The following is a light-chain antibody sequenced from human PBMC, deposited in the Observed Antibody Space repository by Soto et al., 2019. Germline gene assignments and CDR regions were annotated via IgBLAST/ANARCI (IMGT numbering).Light chain of an antibody. CDR3: QQYCSSGT. J-gene: IGKJ1*01. Sequence: EIVLTQSPGTLSLSPGERATLSCRASQSVSSSYLAWYQQKPGQAPRLLIYGASSRATGIPDRFSGSGSGTDFTLTISRLEPEDFAVNYCQQYCSSGTFGQGTKVDIK. V-gene: IGKV3-20*01. CDR2: GAS. CDR1: QSVSSSY.